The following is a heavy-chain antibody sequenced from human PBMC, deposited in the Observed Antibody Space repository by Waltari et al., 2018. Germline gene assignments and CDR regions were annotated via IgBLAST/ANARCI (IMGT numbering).Heavy chain of an antibody. CDR1: GFTFSSYA. CDR2: SGGSGVST. Sequence: EVQLLESGGGLVQPGGSLRLSCAASGFTFSSYAMSWVRQAPGKGLGWVSASGGSGVSTYYADSVKGRFTISRDTSKNTLYLQMNSLRAEDTAVYYCAKDPSGTNWFDPWGQGTLVTVSS. CDR3: AKDPSGTNWFDP. V-gene: IGHV3-23*01. J-gene: IGHJ5*02.